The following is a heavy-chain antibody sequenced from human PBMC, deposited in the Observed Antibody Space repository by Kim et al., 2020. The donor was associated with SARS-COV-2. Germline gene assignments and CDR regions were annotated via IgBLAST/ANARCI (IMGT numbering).Heavy chain of an antibody. CDR1: GFSFTSYA. Sequence: GGSLRLSCAVSGFSFTSYAMYWVRQAPGKGLQWVATISYDGSDRYYADSAKGRFTISRDNSKNTLYLQMNSLRGEDTAVYYCARAYSGYDDPLDSWGQGTLVTVSS. CDR3: ARAYSGYDDPLDS. D-gene: IGHD5-12*01. CDR2: ISYDGSDR. V-gene: IGHV3-30*04. J-gene: IGHJ4*02.